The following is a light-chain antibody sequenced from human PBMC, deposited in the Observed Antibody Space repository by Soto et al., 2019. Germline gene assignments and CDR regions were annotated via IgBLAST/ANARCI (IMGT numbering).Light chain of an antibody. Sequence: EIVMTQSPATLSVSPGERATLSCRASQSVSDNLAWYQQKPGQAPRLLIYGASTRATGIPARFSGSGSGTEFTLTISSLQSEDFAVYYCQQYNNWPLTFVGGTKVDIK. J-gene: IGKJ4*01. V-gene: IGKV3D-15*01. CDR1: QSVSDN. CDR2: GAS. CDR3: QQYNNWPLT.